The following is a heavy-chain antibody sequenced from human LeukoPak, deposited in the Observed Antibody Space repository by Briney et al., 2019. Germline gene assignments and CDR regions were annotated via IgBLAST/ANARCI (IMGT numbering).Heavy chain of an antibody. CDR3: ARPSHRGYGPLGY. J-gene: IGHJ4*02. V-gene: IGHV1-2*06. Sequence: ASVKVSCKASGYTFTGYYMHWVRQAPGQGLEWMGRINPNSGGTNYAQKFQGRVTMTRDTSICTAYMELSRLRSDDTAVYYCARPSHRGYGPLGYWGQGTLVTVSS. D-gene: IGHD5-18*01. CDR1: GYTFTGYY. CDR2: INPNSGGT.